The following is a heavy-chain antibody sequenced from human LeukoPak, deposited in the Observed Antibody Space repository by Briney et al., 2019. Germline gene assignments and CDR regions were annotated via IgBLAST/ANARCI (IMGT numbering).Heavy chain of an antibody. Sequence: GESLKISCKASGYSFTSHWIGWVRQLPGKGLEWMGIIYPGDSDTRYSPSFQGQVTISADKSISTAYLQWSSLKASDTAMYYCARHGISRYSYGSYDYWGQGTLVTVSS. CDR3: ARHGISRYSYGSYDY. CDR2: IYPGDSDT. D-gene: IGHD5-18*01. V-gene: IGHV5-51*01. CDR1: GYSFTSHW. J-gene: IGHJ4*02.